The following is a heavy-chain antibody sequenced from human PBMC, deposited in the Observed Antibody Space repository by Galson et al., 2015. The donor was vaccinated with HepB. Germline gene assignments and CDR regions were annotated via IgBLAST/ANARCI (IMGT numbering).Heavy chain of an antibody. CDR2: IIPILGIA. V-gene: IGHV1-69*04. Sequence: SVKVSCKASGGTFSNYAISWVRQAPGQGLEWMGRIIPILGIANYAQKFQGRVTITADKSTSTAYMELSSLRSEDTAVYYCARGSDDLPYYYDSSGYCPWGQGTLVTVSS. J-gene: IGHJ5*02. CDR3: ARGSDDLPYYYDSSGYCP. CDR1: GGTFSNYA. D-gene: IGHD3-22*01.